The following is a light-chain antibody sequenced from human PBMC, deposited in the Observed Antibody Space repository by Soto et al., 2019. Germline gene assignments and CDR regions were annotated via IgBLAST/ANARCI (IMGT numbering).Light chain of an antibody. J-gene: IGKJ1*01. Sequence: EIVFTQSPGTLSLSPGERATLSCRASQSVGDTYLAWYQQNPGQAPRLLIYDASNRATGIPARFSGSGSGTDFTLTISSLEPEDFAVYYCQQYGSSPWTFGQGTKVDIK. CDR1: QSVGDTY. V-gene: IGKV3-20*01. CDR2: DAS. CDR3: QQYGSSPWT.